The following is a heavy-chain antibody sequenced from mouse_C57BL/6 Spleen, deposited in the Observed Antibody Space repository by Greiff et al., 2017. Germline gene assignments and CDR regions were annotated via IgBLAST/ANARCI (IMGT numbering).Heavy chain of an antibody. J-gene: IGHJ3*01. V-gene: IGHV1-15*01. Sequence: QVHVKQSGAELVRPGASVTLSCKASGYTFTDYEMHWVKQTPVHGLEWIGAIDPETGGTAYNQKFKGKAILTADKSSSTAYMELRSLTSEDSAVYYCTRGITTVVATPFAYWGQGTLVTVSA. CDR2: IDPETGGT. CDR1: GYTFTDYE. CDR3: TRGITTVVATPFAY. D-gene: IGHD1-1*01.